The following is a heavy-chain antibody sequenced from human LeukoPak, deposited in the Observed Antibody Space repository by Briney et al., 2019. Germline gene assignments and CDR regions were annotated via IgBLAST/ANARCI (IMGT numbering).Heavy chain of an antibody. CDR1: GGSISSSSYY. CDR3: ARDFVRDYYVGGPFDI. CDR2: IYYSGST. D-gene: IGHD4-17*01. V-gene: IGHV4-39*07. Sequence: SETLSLTCTVSGGSISSSSYYWGWIRQPPGKGLEWIGSIYYSGSTYYNPSLKSRVTISVDTSKNQFSLKLSSVTAADTAVYYCARDFVRDYYVGGPFDIWGQGTMVTVSS. J-gene: IGHJ3*02.